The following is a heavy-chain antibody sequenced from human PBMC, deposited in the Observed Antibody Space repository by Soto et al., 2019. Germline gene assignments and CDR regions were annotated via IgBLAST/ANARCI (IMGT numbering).Heavy chain of an antibody. D-gene: IGHD2-21*02. Sequence: GASVKVSCKASGYTFTSYGISWVRQAPGQGLEWMGWISAYNGNTNYAQKLQGRVTMTTDTSTSTAYMELRSLRSDDTAVYYCARAVVTAQYYYYYGMDVWGQGTTVTVSS. CDR2: ISAYNGNT. J-gene: IGHJ6*02. CDR3: ARAVVTAQYYYYYGMDV. CDR1: GYTFTSYG. V-gene: IGHV1-18*01.